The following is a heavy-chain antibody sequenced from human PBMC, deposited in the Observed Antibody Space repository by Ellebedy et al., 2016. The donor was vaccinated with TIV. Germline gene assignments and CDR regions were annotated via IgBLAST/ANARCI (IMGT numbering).Heavy chain of an antibody. CDR2: ISGSGGST. CDR3: AKRDSSATHFDY. J-gene: IGHJ4*02. Sequence: GESLKISXAASGFTFSSYAMSWVRQAPGKGLEWVSAISGSGGSTYYADSVKGRFTISRDNSKNTLYLQMNSLRAEDTAVYYCAKRDSSATHFDYWGQGTLVTVSS. CDR1: GFTFSSYA. V-gene: IGHV3-23*01. D-gene: IGHD3-22*01.